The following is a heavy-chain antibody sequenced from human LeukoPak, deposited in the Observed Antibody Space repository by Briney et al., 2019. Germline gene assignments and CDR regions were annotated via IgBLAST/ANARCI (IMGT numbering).Heavy chain of an antibody. CDR2: IRFDGSNE. CDR1: GFTFSTYG. D-gene: IGHD5-24*01. CDR3: AKGPERVFYSYYMDV. V-gene: IGHV3-30*02. Sequence: GSLRLSCAASGFTFSTYGMHWVRQAPGKGLEWVAFIRFDGSNEFYADSVKGRFTISRDNSKNTLYLQMNSLRAEDTAVFYCAKGPERVFYSYYMDVWGRGTTVTVYS. J-gene: IGHJ6*03.